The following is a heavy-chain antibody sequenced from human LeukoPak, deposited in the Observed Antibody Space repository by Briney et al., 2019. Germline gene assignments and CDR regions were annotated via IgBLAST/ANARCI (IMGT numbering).Heavy chain of an antibody. Sequence: GASVKVSFKASGYTFTGCYMHWVRQATGQGLEWMGWINPNSGGTNYAQKFQGRVTMTRDTSITTAYMELSRLRSDDTAVYFCARDSYCRGINCYAFDPWGQGTLVTVSS. J-gene: IGHJ5*02. CDR3: ARDSYCRGINCYAFDP. D-gene: IGHD2-2*01. CDR2: INPNSGGT. V-gene: IGHV1-2*02. CDR1: GYTFTGCY.